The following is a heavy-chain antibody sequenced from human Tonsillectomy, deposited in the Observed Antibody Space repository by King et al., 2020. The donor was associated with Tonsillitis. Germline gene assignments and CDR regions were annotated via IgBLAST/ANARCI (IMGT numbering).Heavy chain of an antibody. Sequence: VQLVESGGGLVQPGGSLRLSCAASGFTFNSYAMSWVRQAPGKGLKWVSSISGSGGFTYYADSVKGRFTISRDNSKNTLYLQMNSLRAEDTAVYYCAKMGGYTYGLFDYWGQGTLVTVSS. CDR2: ISGSGGFT. CDR3: AKMGGYTYGLFDY. J-gene: IGHJ4*02. CDR1: GFTFNSYA. V-gene: IGHV3-23*04. D-gene: IGHD5-18*01.